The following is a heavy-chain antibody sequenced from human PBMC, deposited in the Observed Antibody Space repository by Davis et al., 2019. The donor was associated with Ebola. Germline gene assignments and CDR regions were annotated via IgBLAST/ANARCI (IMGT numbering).Heavy chain of an antibody. D-gene: IGHD3-10*01. CDR2: IYPGDSET. J-gene: IGHJ4*02. CDR1: GYSFATYW. Sequence: GESLKISCKGSGYSFATYWIAWVRQMPGKGLEWMGIIYPGDSETRYSPSFRGQVTISADKSINTAYLHWSSLKASDTAMYYCARSKALWFGELKFDYWGQGTLVTVSS. V-gene: IGHV5-51*01. CDR3: ARSKALWFGELKFDY.